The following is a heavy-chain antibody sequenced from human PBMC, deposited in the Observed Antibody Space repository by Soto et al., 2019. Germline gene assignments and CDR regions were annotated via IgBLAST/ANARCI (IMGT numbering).Heavy chain of an antibody. Sequence: EVQLLESGGDLAQPGGSLRLSCAASGFTFSSYAMTWVRQAPGKGLEWVSTISSSGASTYYADSVEGRFTISRDNSKNTLYLQMNGLRAEDTAVYYCAKEWSDARTREKCGLVNYWGQGTLVTVSS. V-gene: IGHV3-23*01. CDR1: GFTFSSYA. D-gene: IGHD2-8*01. CDR3: AKEWSDARTREKCGLVNY. CDR2: ISSSGAST. J-gene: IGHJ4*02.